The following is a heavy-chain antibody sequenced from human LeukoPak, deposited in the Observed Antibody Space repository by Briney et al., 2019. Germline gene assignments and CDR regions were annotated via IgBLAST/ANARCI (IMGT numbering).Heavy chain of an antibody. V-gene: IGHV1-46*01. CDR1: GYTFTSYY. CDR3: ARGPRDGSGSSYFQH. J-gene: IGHJ1*01. D-gene: IGHD3-10*01. CDR2: INPSGGST. Sequence: ASVKVSCKESGYTFTSYYMHWVRQAPGQGLEWMGIINPSGGSTSYAQKFQGRVTMTRDTSTSTVYMELSSLRSEDTAVYYCARGPRDGSGSSYFQHWGQGTLVTVSS.